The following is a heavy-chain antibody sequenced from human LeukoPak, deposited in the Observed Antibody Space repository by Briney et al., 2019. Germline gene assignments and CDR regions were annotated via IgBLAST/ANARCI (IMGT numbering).Heavy chain of an antibody. Sequence: ASVKVSCKASGYTFTSYGISWVRQAPGQRLEWMGWISAYNGNTNYAQKLQGRVTMTTDTSTSTTYMELRSLRSDDTAVYYWARDLLRYFDQRYYYYYGMDVWGQGTTVTVSS. J-gene: IGHJ6*02. D-gene: IGHD3-9*01. CDR1: GYTFTSYG. CDR2: ISAYNGNT. CDR3: ARDLLRYFDQRYYYYYGMDV. V-gene: IGHV1-18*01.